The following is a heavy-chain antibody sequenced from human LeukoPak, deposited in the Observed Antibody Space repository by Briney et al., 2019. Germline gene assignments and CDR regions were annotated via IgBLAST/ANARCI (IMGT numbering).Heavy chain of an antibody. D-gene: IGHD5-24*01. Sequence: GGYLRLSSAASGFTCSCYAMSWDRQAPGKGRKYVSGISGSGAKKYYAGSVKGRFTISRDSSKDMMYLQMDSMRAEDTAIYYCAKNSGYNPYYFDYWGQGTLVTVSS. CDR2: ISGSGAKK. CDR1: GFTCSCYA. V-gene: IGHV3-23*01. J-gene: IGHJ4*02. CDR3: AKNSGYNPYYFDY.